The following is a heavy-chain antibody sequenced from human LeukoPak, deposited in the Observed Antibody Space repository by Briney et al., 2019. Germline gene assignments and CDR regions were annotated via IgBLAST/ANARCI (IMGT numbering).Heavy chain of an antibody. CDR1: GFTFSNYA. D-gene: IGHD2-15*01. J-gene: IGHJ4*02. CDR2: ISGSGGST. CDR3: AKDSGVWAAAATDF. V-gene: IGHV3-23*01. Sequence: GGSLRLSCAGSGFTFSNYAMTWVRQAPGKGLEWVSGISGSGGSTYYADSVKGRFTISRDNSKNTLYLQMNSLRAEDTALYYCAKDSGVWAAAATDFWGQGTLVTVSS.